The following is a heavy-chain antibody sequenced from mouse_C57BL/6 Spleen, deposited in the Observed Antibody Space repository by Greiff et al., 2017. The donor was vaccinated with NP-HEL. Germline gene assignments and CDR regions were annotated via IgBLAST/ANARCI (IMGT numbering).Heavy chain of an antibody. CDR1: GYTFTSYW. D-gene: IGHD4-1*01. J-gene: IGHJ2*01. CDR2: FHPNSGST. Sequence: VQLHQPGAELVKPGASVKLSCKASGYTFTSYWLPWLKQRPGPGLEWFGMFHPNSGSTNYNEKFKSKATLTVDKSTSTAYMQLSSLTSEDSAVYYCARRLGDYWGQGTTLTVSS. V-gene: IGHV1-64*01. CDR3: ARRLGDY.